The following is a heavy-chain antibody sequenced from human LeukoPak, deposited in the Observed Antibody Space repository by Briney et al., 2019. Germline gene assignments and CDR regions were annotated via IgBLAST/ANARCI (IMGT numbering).Heavy chain of an antibody. D-gene: IGHD1-26*01. CDR2: INYSGTV. CDR3: ARIPTKWERSRRGLNWIDP. J-gene: IGHJ5*02. CDR1: GDSITSDAYY. Sequence: EPSETLSLTCTVSGDSITSDAYYWAWIRQPPGRGLEWTGSINYSGTVYYTPSLESRVTLSLDTARNQFSLNLGSVTAADTAVYYCARIPTKWERSRRGLNWIDPWGQGTLVTVSS. V-gene: IGHV4-39*07.